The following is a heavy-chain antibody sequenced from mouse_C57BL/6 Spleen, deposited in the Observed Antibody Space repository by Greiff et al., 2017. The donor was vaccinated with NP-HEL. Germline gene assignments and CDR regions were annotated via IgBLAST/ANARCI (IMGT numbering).Heavy chain of an antibody. Sequence: EVKLQESVGGLVKPGGSLKLSCAASGFTFSSYAMSWVRQTPEKRLEWVATISDGGSYTYYPDNVKGRFTISRDNAKNNLYLQMSHLKSEDTAMYYCARAGDYDGDAMDYWGQGTSVTVSS. V-gene: IGHV5-4*03. CDR2: ISDGGSYT. D-gene: IGHD2-4*01. J-gene: IGHJ4*01. CDR1: GFTFSSYA. CDR3: ARAGDYDGDAMDY.